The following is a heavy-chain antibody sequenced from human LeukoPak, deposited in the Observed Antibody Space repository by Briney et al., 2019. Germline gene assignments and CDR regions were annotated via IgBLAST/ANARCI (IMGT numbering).Heavy chain of an antibody. CDR2: ISGSGGST. D-gene: IGHD6-19*01. Sequence: GGSLRLSCAASGLTFSSYAMSWVRQAPGKGLEWVSAISGSGGSTYYADSVKGRFTISRDNSKNTLYLQMNSLRAEDTAVYYCAKPLYSSGWYPGFDPWGQGTLVTVSS. J-gene: IGHJ5*02. V-gene: IGHV3-23*01. CDR3: AKPLYSSGWYPGFDP. CDR1: GLTFSSYA.